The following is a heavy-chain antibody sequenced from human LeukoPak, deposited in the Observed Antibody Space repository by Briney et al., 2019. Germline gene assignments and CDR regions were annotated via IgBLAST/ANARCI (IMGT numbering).Heavy chain of an antibody. J-gene: IGHJ4*02. Sequence: PGGSLRLSCAASGFTFSSYAMSWVRQAPGKGLEWVSAISGSGGSTYYADSVKGRFTISRDNSKNTLYLQMNSLRAEDTAVYYCAKSDWPPVRLRFLEWPPYFDYWGQGTLVTVSS. CDR1: GFTFSSYA. D-gene: IGHD3-3*01. V-gene: IGHV3-23*01. CDR2: ISGSGGST. CDR3: AKSDWPPVRLRFLEWPPYFDY.